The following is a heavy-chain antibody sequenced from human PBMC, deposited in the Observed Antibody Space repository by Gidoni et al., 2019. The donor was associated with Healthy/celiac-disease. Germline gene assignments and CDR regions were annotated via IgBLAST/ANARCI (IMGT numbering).Heavy chain of an antibody. J-gene: IGHJ4*02. CDR1: GGSISSSSYY. V-gene: IGHV4-39*01. D-gene: IGHD1-26*01. Sequence: QLQLQESGPGLVTPSETLSLTCTVAGGSISSSSYYWGWIRQPPGKGLEWIGSIYYSGSTYYNPSLKSRVTISVDTSKNQFSLKLSSVTAADTAVYYCTELLRGLLWGQGTLVTVSS. CDR3: TELLRGLL. CDR2: IYYSGST.